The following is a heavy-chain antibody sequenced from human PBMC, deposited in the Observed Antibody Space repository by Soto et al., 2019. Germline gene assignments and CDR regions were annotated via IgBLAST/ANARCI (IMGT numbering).Heavy chain of an antibody. CDR2: ISAYNGDT. J-gene: IGHJ4*02. D-gene: IGHD4-4*01. Sequence: ASVKVSCKGSDYTSANYGVSWVRQAPGQGLEWMAWISAYNGDTYYAQKLQGRVTMTTDTSTSTAYMELRSLRSDDTAVYYCARDDNYVFSYWGQGTLVTVSS. CDR1: DYTSANYG. CDR3: ARDDNYVFSY. V-gene: IGHV1-18*01.